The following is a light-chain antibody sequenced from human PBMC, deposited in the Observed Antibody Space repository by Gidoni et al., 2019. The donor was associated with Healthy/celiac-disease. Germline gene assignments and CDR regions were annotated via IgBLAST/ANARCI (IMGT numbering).Light chain of an antibody. CDR3: QQYYSTPYS. J-gene: IGKJ2*03. CDR1: HRVLYRSNKKNY. Sequence: DIVMTQSLDSLSVSLGGRATINCKPSHRVLYRSNKKNYLAWYQQKPGQPPKLLVYWASTRASGVPDRFSGSGSGTDFTLTISSLQAEDVAVYYCQQYYSTPYSFGQGTKLEIK. V-gene: IGKV4-1*01. CDR2: WAS.